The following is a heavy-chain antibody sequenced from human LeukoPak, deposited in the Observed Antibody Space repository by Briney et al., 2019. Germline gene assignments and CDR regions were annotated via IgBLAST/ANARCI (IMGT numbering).Heavy chain of an antibody. CDR3: AKDRDSGSYYTRGYFDY. CDR2: ISYHGSQK. J-gene: IGHJ4*02. CDR1: GFTFGSYG. D-gene: IGHD1-26*01. Sequence: PGGSLRLSCAASGFTFGSYGMHWVRQAPGKGLEWVAVISYHGSQKYYVDSVRGRFTISRDNSKNTLFLQMNSLRAEDTAVYYCAKDRDSGSYYTRGYFDYWGQGTLVTVSS. V-gene: IGHV3-30*18.